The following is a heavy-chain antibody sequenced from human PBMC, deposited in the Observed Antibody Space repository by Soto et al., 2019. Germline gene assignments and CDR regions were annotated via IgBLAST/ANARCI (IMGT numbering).Heavy chain of an antibody. CDR2: ISWNSNSK. J-gene: IGHJ4*02. CDR3: ATGFSSSRFYVDS. V-gene: IGHV3-9*01. D-gene: IGHD6-13*01. Sequence: LRLSSAASGFTFDDYVMHRGRQVTGKCMEWVSGISWNSNSKDYADSGTGRFTISRDNAKNSLYLQMDSLRTEDTAFYYCATGFSSSRFYVDSWVQGTLVTVSS. CDR1: GFTFDDYV.